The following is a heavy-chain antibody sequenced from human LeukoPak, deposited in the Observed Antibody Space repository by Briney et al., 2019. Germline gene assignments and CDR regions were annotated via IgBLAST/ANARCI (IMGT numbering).Heavy chain of an antibody. Sequence: SETLSLTCTVSGGSISRYYWSWIRQPPGKGLEWIGYIYYSGSTNYNPSLKSRVTISVDTSKNQFSLKLSSVTAADTAVYYCARDSSGYDRDYYYGMDVWGQGTTVTVSS. CDR3: ARDSSGYDRDYYYGMDV. V-gene: IGHV4-59*01. CDR2: IYYSGST. CDR1: GGSISRYY. D-gene: IGHD3-22*01. J-gene: IGHJ6*02.